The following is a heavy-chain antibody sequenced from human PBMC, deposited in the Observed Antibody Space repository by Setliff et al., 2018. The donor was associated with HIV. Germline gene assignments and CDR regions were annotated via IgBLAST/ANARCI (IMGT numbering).Heavy chain of an antibody. V-gene: IGHV1-46*01. CDR2: VNPSDGST. CDR3: ARDHCSSSGCYEYSYYGMDV. D-gene: IGHD2-2*01. J-gene: IGHJ6*02. Sequence: ASVKVSCKASGYTFTSYHMHWVRQAPGQGLEWMGIVNPSDGSTSYTQKFQGRVTMTRDTSISTAYMEVSRLRSDDTAVYYCARDHCSSSGCYEYSYYGMDVWGQGTTVTVSS. CDR1: GYTFTSYH.